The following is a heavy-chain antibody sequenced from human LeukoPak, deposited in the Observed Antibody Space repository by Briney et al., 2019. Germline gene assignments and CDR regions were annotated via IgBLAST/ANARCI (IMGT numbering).Heavy chain of an antibody. CDR2: IGAGGGST. CDR1: GFTFSSYS. CDR3: AKLGMVRGEGY. V-gene: IGHV3-23*01. Sequence: GGSLRLSCAASGFTFSSYSMNWVRQAPGKGLEWVSGIGAGGGSTYYADSVKGRFTISRDNSRNTLYLQMNSLRADDTAVYYCAKLGMVRGEGYWGQGTLVTVST. D-gene: IGHD3-10*01. J-gene: IGHJ4*02.